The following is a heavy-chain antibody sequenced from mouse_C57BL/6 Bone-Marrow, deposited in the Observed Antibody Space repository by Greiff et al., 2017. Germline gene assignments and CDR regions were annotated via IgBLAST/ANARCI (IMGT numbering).Heavy chain of an antibody. V-gene: IGHV1-69*01. J-gene: IGHJ1*03. CDR3: ARMYGSSYDWYFDV. D-gene: IGHD1-1*01. CDR1: GYTFTSYW. CDR2: IDPSDSYT. Sequence: QVQLQQPGAELVMPGASVKLSCKASGYTFTSYWMHWVKQRPGQGLEWIGEIDPSDSYTNYNQKFKGKSTLTVDKSSSTAYMQLSSLTSEDSAVYYCARMYGSSYDWYFDVWGTGTTVTVSS.